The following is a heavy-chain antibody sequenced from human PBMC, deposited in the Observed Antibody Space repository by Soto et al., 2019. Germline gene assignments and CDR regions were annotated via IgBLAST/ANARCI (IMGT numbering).Heavy chain of an antibody. CDR3: SRVQAGKSDY. J-gene: IGHJ4*02. CDR1: GGSISSYN. CDR2: IYYCVST. D-gene: IGHD2-2*01. V-gene: IGHV4-59*01. Sequence: QVQLQESGPGLVRPSETLSLTCTVSGGSISSYNWSWLRQPPGKGLEWIGYIYYCVSTNYNPTLESRITISVDTSKNQCSLKLSSVSAADTALDYCSRVQAGKSDYWGQGALVTVSS.